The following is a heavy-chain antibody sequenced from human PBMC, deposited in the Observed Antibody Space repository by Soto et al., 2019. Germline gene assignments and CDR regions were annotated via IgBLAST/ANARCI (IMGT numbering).Heavy chain of an antibody. V-gene: IGHV6-1*01. CDR1: GDSVSSNGAC. J-gene: IGHJ6*02. CDR3: ARVHCSAGTCLDGLDF. CDR2: IYYRSKWFH. D-gene: IGHD2-15*01. Sequence: SQTLSLTCVISGDSVSSNGACWNWIRQSPSRGLQWLGRIYYRSKWFHDYAASVESRMAINPDTSRDQFSLQLNYVTPEDTAVYYCARVHCSAGTCLDGLDFWGQGTTVTVSS.